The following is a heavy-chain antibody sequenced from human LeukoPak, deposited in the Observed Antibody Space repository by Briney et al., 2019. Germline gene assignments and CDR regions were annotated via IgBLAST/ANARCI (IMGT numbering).Heavy chain of an antibody. CDR1: GGSFSGYY. D-gene: IGHD3-22*01. J-gene: IGHJ3*02. V-gene: IGHV4-34*01. Sequence: PSETLSLTCAVYGGSFSGYYWSWIRQPPGKGLEWIGEINHSGSTNYNPSLKSRVTISVDTSKNQFSLKLSSVTAADTAVYYCASSSGYSGFDAFDIWGQGTMVTVSS. CDR2: INHSGST. CDR3: ASSSGYSGFDAFDI.